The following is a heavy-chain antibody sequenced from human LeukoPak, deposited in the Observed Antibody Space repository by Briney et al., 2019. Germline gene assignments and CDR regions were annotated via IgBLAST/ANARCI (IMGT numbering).Heavy chain of an antibody. J-gene: IGHJ6*03. CDR3: ARKVCSSTSCYYYYMDV. V-gene: IGHV3-21*01. D-gene: IGHD2-2*01. CDR2: ISSSSSYI. Sequence: GGSLRLSCAASGFTFSSYSMNWVRQAPGKGLEWVSSISSSSSYIYYADSVKGRFTISRDNAKNSLYLQMNSLRAEDTAVYYCARKVCSSTSCYYYYMDVWGKGTTVTVSS. CDR1: GFTFSSYS.